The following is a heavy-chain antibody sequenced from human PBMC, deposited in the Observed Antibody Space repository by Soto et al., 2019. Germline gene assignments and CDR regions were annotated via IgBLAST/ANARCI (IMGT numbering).Heavy chain of an antibody. V-gene: IGHV3-23*01. J-gene: IGHJ6*02. D-gene: IGHD4-17*01. CDR3: AKGAYGTSYYYYGMDV. Sequence: QPGGSLRLSCAASGFTFSSYAMSWVRQAPGKGLEWVSAISGSGGSTYYADSVKGRFTISRDNSKNTLYLQMNSLRAEDTAVYYCAKGAYGTSYYYYGMDVWGQGTTVTVSS. CDR2: ISGSGGST. CDR1: GFTFSSYA.